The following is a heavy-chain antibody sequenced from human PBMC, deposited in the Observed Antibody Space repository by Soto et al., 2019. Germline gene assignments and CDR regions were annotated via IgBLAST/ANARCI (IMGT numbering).Heavy chain of an antibody. D-gene: IGHD3-22*01. CDR2: ISSSDNII. CDR1: GFIFSDYY. V-gene: IGHV3-11*01. J-gene: IGHJ4*02. CDR3: ARDRGYYDSSGYFDY. Sequence: GGSLRLSCAASGFIFSDYYMSWIRQAPGKGLEWISYISSSDNIIYYADSVKGRFTISRDNAKNSLYLQMNSLRAEDTAVYYCARDRGYYDSSGYFDYWGQGTLVTVSS.